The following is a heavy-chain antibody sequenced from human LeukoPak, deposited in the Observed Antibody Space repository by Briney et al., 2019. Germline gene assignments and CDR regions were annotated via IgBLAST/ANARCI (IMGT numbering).Heavy chain of an antibody. J-gene: IGHJ3*02. CDR3: ARRWWTNDDAFDI. CDR1: GFTVSSNY. CDR2: IYSGGST. Sequence: GRSLSLSCAASGFTVSSNYMSWVRQAPGKGLEWVSVIYSGGSTYYADSVKGRFTISRDNSKNTLYLQMNSLRAEDTAVYYCARRWWTNDDAFDIWGQGTMVTVSS. V-gene: IGHV3-53*01. D-gene: IGHD2-15*01.